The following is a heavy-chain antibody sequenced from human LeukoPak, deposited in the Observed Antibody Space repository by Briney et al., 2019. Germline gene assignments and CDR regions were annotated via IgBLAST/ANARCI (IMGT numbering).Heavy chain of an antibody. V-gene: IGHV3-30*02. D-gene: IGHD2-2*01. CDR3: ARDRCSSTTCLNTFDI. J-gene: IGHJ3*02. Sequence: GGSLRLSCAASGFTFSTYGMHWVRQAPGKGLEWVAFIRYDGSNKYYADSVKGRFTISRDNSKKVLYLQMGSLGAEDMAVYYCARDRCSSTTCLNTFDIWGQGTMVTVSS. CDR1: GFTFSTYG. CDR2: IRYDGSNK.